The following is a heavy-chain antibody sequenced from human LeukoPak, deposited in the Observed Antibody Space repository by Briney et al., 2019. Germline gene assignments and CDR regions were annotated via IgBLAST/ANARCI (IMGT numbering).Heavy chain of an antibody. D-gene: IGHD1-1*01. CDR1: RFSFSDYD. CDR3: AKYAYNWNAPDGFDM. J-gene: IGHJ3*02. Sequence: PGRSLRLSCKASRFSFSDYDMHWVRQAPGKGLERVAVISSDGSRKHYGDSVKGRFTISRDNSESTLFLQMNSLRTDDTSVYFCAKYAYNWNAPDGFDMWGQGTMVIVSS. CDR2: ISSDGSRK. V-gene: IGHV3-30*18.